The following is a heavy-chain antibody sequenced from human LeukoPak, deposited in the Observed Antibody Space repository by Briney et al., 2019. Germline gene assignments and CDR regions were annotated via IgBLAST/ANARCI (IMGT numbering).Heavy chain of an antibody. D-gene: IGHD3-10*01. J-gene: IGHJ6*02. Sequence: PGGSLRLSCAASGFTFSSYGMHWVRQAPGKGLEWVAVISYDGSDKYYADSVKGRFTISRDNSKNTLYLQMNSLRAEDTAVYYCAKDRGAMVRGVIITFGMDVWGQGTTVTVSS. CDR3: AKDRGAMVRGVIITFGMDV. CDR2: ISYDGSDK. V-gene: IGHV3-30*18. CDR1: GFTFSSYG.